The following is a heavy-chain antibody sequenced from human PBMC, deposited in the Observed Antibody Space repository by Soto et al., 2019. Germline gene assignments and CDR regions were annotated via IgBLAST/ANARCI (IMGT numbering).Heavy chain of an antibody. CDR3: PKGHQPLRYYFEF. Sequence: GGSLRLSCSVSGITFRNYAMHWVRQAPGRGLEYVSGITSDGDNTWHADSVKDRFTISRDNSDDTLYLQMSSLRVEDTAQYYCPKGHQPLRYYFEFWGPGTLVTVSS. D-gene: IGHD6-25*01. V-gene: IGHV3-64D*08. J-gene: IGHJ4*01. CDR2: ITSDGDNT. CDR1: GITFRNYA.